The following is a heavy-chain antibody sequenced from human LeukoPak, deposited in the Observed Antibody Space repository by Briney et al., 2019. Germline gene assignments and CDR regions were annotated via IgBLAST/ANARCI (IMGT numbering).Heavy chain of an antibody. V-gene: IGHV3-23*01. CDR3: AKDDAVGGGYLDY. Sequence: GGSLRLSCAASGFTVSSNYMSWVRQAPGKGLAWISFISGSGAGTYYADSVKSRFSISRDNSKNTLYLQINSLTAEDTAIYYCAKDDAVGGGYLDYWGQGTLVTVSS. CDR1: GFTVSSNY. J-gene: IGHJ4*02. CDR2: ISGSGAGT. D-gene: IGHD2-2*01.